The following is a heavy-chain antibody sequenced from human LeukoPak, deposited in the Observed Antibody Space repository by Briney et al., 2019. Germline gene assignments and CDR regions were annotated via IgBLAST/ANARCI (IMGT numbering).Heavy chain of an antibody. CDR3: VRDVPLRDLLVTTQWQH. V-gene: IGHV1-18*01. D-gene: IGHD6-19*01. CDR2: ISAFNGNT. Sequence: ASVKVSCKASNYSFTSYGFSWVRQAPGQGLEWMGWISAFNGNTNYAQNLQGRVTMNTDTSTSTAYMELRSLRSEDTAVYYCVRDVPLRDLLVTTQWQHWGQGTLVTVSS. J-gene: IGHJ1*01. CDR1: NYSFTSYG.